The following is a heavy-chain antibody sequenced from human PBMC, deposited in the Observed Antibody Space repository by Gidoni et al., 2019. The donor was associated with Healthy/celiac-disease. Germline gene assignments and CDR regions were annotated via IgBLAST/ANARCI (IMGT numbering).Heavy chain of an antibody. CDR2: ISAYNGNT. J-gene: IGHJ5*02. Sequence: QVQLVQSGAEVKKPGASVQVSCKASGYPFPSYGISWVRQAPGQGLEWMGWISAYNGNTNYAQKLQGRVTMTTDTSTSTAYMELRSLRSDDTAVYYCARDGDGYNSAWDWFDPWGQGTLVTVSS. CDR1: GYPFPSYG. D-gene: IGHD5-12*01. CDR3: ARDGDGYNSAWDWFDP. V-gene: IGHV1-18*01.